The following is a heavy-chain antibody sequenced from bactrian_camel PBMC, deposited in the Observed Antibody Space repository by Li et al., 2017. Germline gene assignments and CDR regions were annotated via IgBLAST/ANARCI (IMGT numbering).Heavy chain of an antibody. J-gene: IGHJ4*01. D-gene: IGHD3*01. Sequence: HVQLVESGGGSAQAGGSLRLSCAVSGYISSNCMGWFRQTPGKEREGVAAIDSDGPVTYDDSVKGRFTAVLDSAKSTVLLEMSELEPDDTAVYVRAADLLPPATVAPTDCFTGSWFWGQGTQVTVS. CDR3: AADLLPPATVAPTDCFTGSWF. CDR2: IDSDGPV. CDR1: GYISSNC. V-gene: IGHV3S53*01.